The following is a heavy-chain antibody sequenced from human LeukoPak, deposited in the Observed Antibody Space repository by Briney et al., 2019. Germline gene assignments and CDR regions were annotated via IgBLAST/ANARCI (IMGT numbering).Heavy chain of an antibody. CDR3: ARPRNYYDSSGYFL. CDR2: INHSGST. Sequence: SETLSLTCTVSGGSISSSTYYWGWIRHPPGKGLEWIGEINHSGSTNYNPSLKSRVTISADTSKNRFSLRLSSVTAADTAVYYCARPRNYYDSSGYFLWGQGTLVTVSS. D-gene: IGHD3-22*01. CDR1: GGSISSSTYY. V-gene: IGHV4-39*02. J-gene: IGHJ4*02.